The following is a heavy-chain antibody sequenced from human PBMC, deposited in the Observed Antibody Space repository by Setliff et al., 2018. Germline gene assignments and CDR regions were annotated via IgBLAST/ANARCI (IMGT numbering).Heavy chain of an antibody. Sequence: GGSLRLSCAASGFTFSSYSMHWVRQTPGKGLEWVSSISPDSYYIYYADSIKGRFTISRDNAKSSLYLQMNSLRAEDTAVFYCARSPANGGHDAFDIWGQGTMVTVSS. V-gene: IGHV3-21*03. D-gene: IGHD6-25*01. CDR1: GFTFSSYS. CDR2: ISPDSYYI. J-gene: IGHJ3*02. CDR3: ARSPANGGHDAFDI.